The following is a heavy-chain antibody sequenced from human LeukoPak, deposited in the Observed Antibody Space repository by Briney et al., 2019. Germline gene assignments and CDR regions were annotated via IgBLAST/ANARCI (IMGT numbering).Heavy chain of an antibody. CDR2: ISGSGGST. CDR3: ARLAVPAAIRDLYYFDY. Sequence: GGSLRLSCAASGFTFSNYAMSWVRQAPGKGLEWVSAISGSGGSTYYADSVKGRFTISRDNSKNTLYLQMNSLRAEDTAVYYCARLAVPAAIRDLYYFDYWGQGTLVTVSS. D-gene: IGHD2-2*02. CDR1: GFTFSNYA. J-gene: IGHJ4*02. V-gene: IGHV3-23*01.